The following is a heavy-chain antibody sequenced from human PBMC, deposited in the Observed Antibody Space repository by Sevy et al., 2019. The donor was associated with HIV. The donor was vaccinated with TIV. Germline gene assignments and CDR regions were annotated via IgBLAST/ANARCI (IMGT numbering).Heavy chain of an antibody. J-gene: IGHJ6*02. CDR3: AREPGGYDYDYGMDV. Sequence: SETLSLTCSASGGSITSSNYYWGWIRQPPGKGLEWIGSVYYTGLTNYNPSLKSRVTISVDTSKNQFSLNLNSVTAADTAIYYCAREPGGYDYDYGMDVWGQGTTVTVSS. CDR1: GGSITSSNYY. D-gene: IGHD5-12*01. CDR2: VYYTGLT. V-gene: IGHV4-39*02.